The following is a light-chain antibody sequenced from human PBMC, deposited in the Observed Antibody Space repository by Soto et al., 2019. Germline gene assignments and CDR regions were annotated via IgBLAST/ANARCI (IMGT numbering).Light chain of an antibody. V-gene: IGKV2-28*01. J-gene: IGKJ1*01. CDR2: LGS. CDR3: IQTLQPPWT. CDR1: QSLLHINGYKY. Sequence: IVVTQSPLSLPVTPGEPASISCRSSQSLLHINGYKYLDWYLQKPGQSPQLLIYLGSNRATGVPDRFSGSGSGTDFTLRISRVEAEDVGVYYCIQTLQPPWTFGQGTKGEIK.